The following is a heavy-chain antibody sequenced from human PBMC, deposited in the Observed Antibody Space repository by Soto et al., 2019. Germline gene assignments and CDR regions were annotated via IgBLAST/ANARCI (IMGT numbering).Heavy chain of an antibody. D-gene: IGHD5-18*01. CDR2: ITSSSSYI. CDR1: GLTFSSYS. J-gene: IGHJ6*02. CDR3: AREMARKQGYYYYYSCMDV. V-gene: IGHV3-21*01. Sequence: GGSLRLSCAASGLTFSSYSMNWVRQAPGKGLEWVSSITSSSSYIYYADSVEGRFTISRDNAKNSIYLQMNSLRAEDTAVYYCAREMARKQGYYYYYSCMDVWGQGTTVTVSS.